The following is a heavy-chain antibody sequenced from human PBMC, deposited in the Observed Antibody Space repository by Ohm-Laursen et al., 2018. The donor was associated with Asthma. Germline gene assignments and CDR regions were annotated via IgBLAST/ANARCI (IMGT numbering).Heavy chain of an antibody. Sequence: SLRLSCAASGFTFSSYSMNWVRQAPGKGLEWVSYISSSSSTIYYADSVKGRFTISGDNARNSVYLQMNSLRAENTALYYCARIGPEWELPGREYSLHHWGEGTLVTVSS. CDR2: ISSSSSTI. J-gene: IGHJ1*01. D-gene: IGHD1-26*01. V-gene: IGHV3-48*04. CDR1: GFTFSSYS. CDR3: ARIGPEWELPGREYSLHH.